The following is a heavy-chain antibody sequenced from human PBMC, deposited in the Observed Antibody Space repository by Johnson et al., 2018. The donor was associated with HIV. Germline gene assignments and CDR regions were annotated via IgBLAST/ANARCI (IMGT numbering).Heavy chain of an antibody. Sequence: QVQLVESGGGVVQPGRSLRLSCSASGFTFSSFGIHWVRQAPGKGLEWVAVIWYDGTQKYYRDSVKGRFTISRDNARTSLYLQMNSLRAEDSAVYYCARDPAAAALRAFDIWGQGTMVTVSS. CDR3: ARDPAAAALRAFDI. V-gene: IGHV3-33*01. CDR1: GFTFSSFG. D-gene: IGHD6-13*01. CDR2: IWYDGTQK. J-gene: IGHJ3*02.